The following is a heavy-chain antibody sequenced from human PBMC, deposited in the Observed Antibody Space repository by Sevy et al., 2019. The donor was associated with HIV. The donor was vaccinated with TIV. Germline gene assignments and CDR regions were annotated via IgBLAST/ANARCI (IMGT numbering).Heavy chain of an antibody. CDR1: GGSVSNPNYY. CDR2: IYYSGAT. CDR3: ARSQHFSGDYADYAFDV. D-gene: IGHD4-17*01. V-gene: IGHV4-39*01. J-gene: IGHJ3*01. Sequence: SETLSLTCSVSGGSVSNPNYYGGWIRQPPGKGLEWIGSIYYSGATSYNPSLESRVTTSVDTSNNRFSLILTSVTAADTAVYYCARSQHFSGDYADYAFDVWGQGTMVTVSS.